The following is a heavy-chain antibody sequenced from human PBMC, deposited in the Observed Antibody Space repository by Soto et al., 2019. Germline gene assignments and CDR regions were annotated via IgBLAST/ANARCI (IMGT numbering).Heavy chain of an antibody. CDR1: DGNISNRDYY. J-gene: IGHJ4*02. CDR3: ANDPTTVTSDY. V-gene: IGHV4-61*08. D-gene: IGHD4-17*01. CDR2: IYYSGST. Sequence: LETKSHTYTVFDGNISNRDYYWSWIRKPPGKGLEWIGYIYYSGSTNYNPSLKSRVTISVDTSKNQFSLKLSSVTAADTAVYYSANDPTTVTSDYWGQGSLVTVS.